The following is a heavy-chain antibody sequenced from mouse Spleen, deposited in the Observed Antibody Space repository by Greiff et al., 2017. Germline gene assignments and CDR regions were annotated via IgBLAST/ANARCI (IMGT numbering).Heavy chain of an antibody. D-gene: IGHD2-10*02. Sequence: VKLMESGAELARPGASVKMSCKASGYTFTSYTMHWVKQRPGQGLEWIGYINPSSGYTKYNQKFKDKATLTADKSSSTAYMQLSSLTSEDSAVYYCGEGMGMDYWGQGTSVTVSS. CDR1: GYTFTSYT. CDR2: INPSSGYT. CDR3: GEGMGMDY. J-gene: IGHJ4*01. V-gene: IGHV1-4*01.